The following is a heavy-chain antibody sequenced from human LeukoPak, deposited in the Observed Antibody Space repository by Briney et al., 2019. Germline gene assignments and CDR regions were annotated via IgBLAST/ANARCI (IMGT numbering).Heavy chain of an antibody. J-gene: IGHJ4*02. D-gene: IGHD3-10*01. Sequence: SETLSLTCAVYGGSFSGYYWSWIREPPGKGLEWIVEINHSGSTNYNPSLKSRVTISVDTSKNQFSLKLSSVTAADTAVYYCARMRHYYGSGSYSRRTDNEFDYWGQGTLVTVSS. CDR1: GGSFSGYY. CDR2: INHSGST. V-gene: IGHV4-34*01. CDR3: ARMRHYYGSGSYSRRTDNEFDY.